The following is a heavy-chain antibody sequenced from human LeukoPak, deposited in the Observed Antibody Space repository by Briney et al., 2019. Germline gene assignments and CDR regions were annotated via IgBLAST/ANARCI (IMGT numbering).Heavy chain of an antibody. CDR1: GHSFTSYY. V-gene: IGHV1-46*01. CDR2: INPSGGNT. CDR3: ARSQGGSWCFDY. Sequence: ASVKVSCKASGHSFTSYYMHWVRQAPGQGLEWMGIINPSGGNTSYAQKFQGRVTMTRDTSTSTVYMELSSLRSEDTAVYYCARSQGGSWCFDYWGQGTLVTVSS. J-gene: IGHJ4*02. D-gene: IGHD3-16*01.